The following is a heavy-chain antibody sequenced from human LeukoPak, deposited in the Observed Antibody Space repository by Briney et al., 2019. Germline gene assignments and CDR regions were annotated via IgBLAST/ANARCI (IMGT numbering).Heavy chain of an antibody. CDR1: GFTFSSYG. J-gene: IGHJ4*02. D-gene: IGHD3-10*01. CDR3: AKALRRITMVRGVTGPGWY. V-gene: IGHV3-30*18. CDR2: ISYDGSNK. Sequence: PGGSLRLSCAASGFTFSSYGMHWVRQAPGKGLEWVAVISYDGSNKYYADSVKGRFTISRDNSKNTLYLQMNSLRAEDTAVYYCAKALRRITMVRGVTGPGWYWSQGTLVTVSS.